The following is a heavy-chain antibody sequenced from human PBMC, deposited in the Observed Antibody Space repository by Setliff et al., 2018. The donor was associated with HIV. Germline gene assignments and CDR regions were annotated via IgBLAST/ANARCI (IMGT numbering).Heavy chain of an antibody. CDR2: SNHSGST. Sequence: SETLSLTCAVDGGSFSGYYWSWIRQPPGKGLEWIGESNHSGSTNYNTSLKSRVTISVDTSKNQFSLKLSSVTAADTAVYYCARGDGYYPWNAFDIWGQGTMVTVSS. D-gene: IGHD1-26*01. J-gene: IGHJ3*02. CDR3: ARGDGYYPWNAFDI. CDR1: GGSFSGYY. V-gene: IGHV4-34*01.